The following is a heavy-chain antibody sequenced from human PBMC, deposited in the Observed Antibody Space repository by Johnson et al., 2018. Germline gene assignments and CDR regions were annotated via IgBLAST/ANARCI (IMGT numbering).Heavy chain of an antibody. CDR3: AMAPYYYDSSGYDYLGAFDI. V-gene: IGHV3-23*04. CDR2: LSGSGGSP. J-gene: IGHJ3*02. D-gene: IGHD3-22*01. Sequence: VQLVESGGGLVQPGWSLRLSCAGSGCTFSSYAMIWVRQAPGTGLEWVSALSGSGGSPSYASPVKGRFTIAIDNSKNTLYLQMNSMRAEATAAYSCAMAPYYYDSSGYDYLGAFDIWGQGTMVTVSS. CDR1: GCTFSSYA.